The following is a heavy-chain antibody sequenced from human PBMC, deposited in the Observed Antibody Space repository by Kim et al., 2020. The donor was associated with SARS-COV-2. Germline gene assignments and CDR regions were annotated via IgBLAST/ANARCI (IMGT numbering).Heavy chain of an antibody. D-gene: IGHD5-12*01. CDR3: ARVRGGGYNWWAPEYYFDY. J-gene: IGHJ4*02. Sequence: SETLSLTCTVSGGSISSYYWSWIRQPPGKGLEWIGYIYYSGSTNYNPSLKSRVTISVDTSKNQFSLKLSSVTAADTAVYYCARVRGGGYNWWAPEYYFDYWGQGTLVTVSS. CDR2: IYYSGST. CDR1: GGSISSYY. V-gene: IGHV4-59*01.